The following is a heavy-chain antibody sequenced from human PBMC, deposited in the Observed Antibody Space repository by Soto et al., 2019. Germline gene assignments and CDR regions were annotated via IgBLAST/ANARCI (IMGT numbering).Heavy chain of an antibody. CDR3: ARGADFWSGYYGIDP. Sequence: PGGSLRLSCAASGFTFSNYWMHWVRQAPGKGLVWVSRINSDGSSTAYADSVKGRFTISRDNAKNTLHLQMNSLRAEDTAVYYCARGADFWSGYYGIDPWGQGPLVTVSS. J-gene: IGHJ5*02. V-gene: IGHV3-74*01. CDR1: GFTFSNYW. CDR2: INSDGSST. D-gene: IGHD3-3*01.